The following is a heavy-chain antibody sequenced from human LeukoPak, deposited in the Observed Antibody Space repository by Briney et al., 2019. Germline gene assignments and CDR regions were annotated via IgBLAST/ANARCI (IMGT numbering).Heavy chain of an antibody. J-gene: IGHJ3*01. D-gene: IGHD3-22*01. V-gene: IGHV3-48*01. CDR2: IGTSASHI. CDR3: ATTLIVAVIGAFNV. CDR1: EFTFSDYA. Sequence: GGSLRLSCAASEFTFSDYAMSWVRQAPGKGLEWISYIGTSASHIYYAGSVEGRFTISRDNAKNSLYLQMNGLRAEDTAVYFCATTLIVAVIGAFNVWGQGTMVTVSS.